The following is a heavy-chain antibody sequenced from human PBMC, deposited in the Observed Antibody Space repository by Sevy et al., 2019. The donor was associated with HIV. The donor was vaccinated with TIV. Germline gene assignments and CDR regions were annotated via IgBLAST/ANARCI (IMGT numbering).Heavy chain of an antibody. CDR1: GFTFSSYG. Sequence: GSLRLSCAASGFTFSSYGMHWVRQAPGKGLEWVAVISYDGSNKYYADSVKGRFTISRDNSKNTLYLQMNSLRAEDTAVYYCATSDTAMAPPDYWGQGTLVTVSS. CDR2: ISYDGSNK. J-gene: IGHJ4*02. CDR3: ATSDTAMAPPDY. D-gene: IGHD5-18*01. V-gene: IGHV3-30*03.